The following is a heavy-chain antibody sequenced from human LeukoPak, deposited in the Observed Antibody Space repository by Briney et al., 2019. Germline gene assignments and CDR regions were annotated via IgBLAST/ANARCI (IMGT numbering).Heavy chain of an antibody. J-gene: IGHJ4*02. CDR3: ATSPGEQRLVYFDY. D-gene: IGHD6-13*01. CDR2: IKKDGSQR. CDR1: GFTFSNYW. V-gene: IGHV3-7*03. Sequence: GGSLRLSCAASGFTFSNYWMNWVRQAPGKGLEWVANIKKDGSQRNYVDSVKGRFTISRDNAKNSLYLQMNNLRAEDTAVYYCATSPGEQRLVYFDYWGQGTLVTVSS.